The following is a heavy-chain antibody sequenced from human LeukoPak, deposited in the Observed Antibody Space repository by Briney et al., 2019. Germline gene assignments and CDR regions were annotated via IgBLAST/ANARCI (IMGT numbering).Heavy chain of an antibody. CDR2: INEAGSEK. J-gene: IGHJ4*02. CDR1: GFTFSNYV. D-gene: IGHD2-2*01. V-gene: IGHV3-7*04. Sequence: GGSLRLSCAASGFTFSNYVMSWVRQAPGKGLEWVANINEAGSEKYYVDSVKGRSTISRDNAKNSLYLQMNSLRVEDTAVYYCARYTTRALEDWGQGTLVTVSS. CDR3: ARYTTRALED.